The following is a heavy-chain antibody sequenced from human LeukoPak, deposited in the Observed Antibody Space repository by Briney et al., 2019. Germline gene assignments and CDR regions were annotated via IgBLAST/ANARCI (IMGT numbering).Heavy chain of an antibody. CDR2: IKQDGSEK. V-gene: IGHV3-7*01. CDR1: GFTLSNYW. J-gene: IGHJ4*02. Sequence: GGSLRLSCTASGFTLSNYWMTWVRQAPGKGLEWVANIKQDGSEKYYVDSVKGRFTISRDNAKNSLYLQMNSLRAEDTAVYYCARSPYYFDYWGQGTLVTVSS. CDR3: ARSPYYFDY.